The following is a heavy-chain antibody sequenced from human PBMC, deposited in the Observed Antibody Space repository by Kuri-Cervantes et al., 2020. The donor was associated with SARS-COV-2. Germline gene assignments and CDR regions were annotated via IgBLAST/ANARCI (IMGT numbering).Heavy chain of an antibody. CDR1: GFTFSGHW. J-gene: IGHJ4*02. CDR3: VRDGDHWNFDY. V-gene: IGHV3-74*01. D-gene: IGHD1-1*01. CDR2: INPDGSST. Sequence: GESLKISCAASGFTFSGHWIHWVRQAPGKGLVWVSRINPDGSSTNNADSVKGRFTLSRDNAKNMLFLQMNSLRAEDTAVYYGVRDGDHWNFDYWGQGTLVTVSS.